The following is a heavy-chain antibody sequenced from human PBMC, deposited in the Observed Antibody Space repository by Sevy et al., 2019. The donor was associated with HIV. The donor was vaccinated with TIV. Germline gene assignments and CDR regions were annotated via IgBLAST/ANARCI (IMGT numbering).Heavy chain of an antibody. CDR3: ARGGEGGEDV. J-gene: IGHJ6*02. V-gene: IGHV1-18*01. CDR2: ISTYNGNT. D-gene: IGHD3-16*01. CDR1: GYIFTSTG. Sequence: ASVKVSCKTSGYIFTSTGICWVRQAPGQGLEWMAWISTYNGNTKYVEKLQGRVTLTTDTSTTTAYMELRSLTPDDTAVIYWARGGEGGEDVWGQGTTVTVSS.